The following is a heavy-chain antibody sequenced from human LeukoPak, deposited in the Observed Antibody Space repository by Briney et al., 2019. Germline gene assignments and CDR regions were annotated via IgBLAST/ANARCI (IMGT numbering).Heavy chain of an antibody. J-gene: IGHJ5*02. CDR3: ARATLYSANWFDP. CDR2: IKNDGSEK. Sequence: PWGSLRLSCAASGFTFSSYWMTWVRQAPGKGLEWVANIKNDGSEKYYVDSVKGRFTISRDNAKNSLNLQMNSLRAEDTAVYFCARATLYSANWFDPWGQGTLVTVSS. D-gene: IGHD5-12*01. CDR1: GFTFSSYW. V-gene: IGHV3-7*04.